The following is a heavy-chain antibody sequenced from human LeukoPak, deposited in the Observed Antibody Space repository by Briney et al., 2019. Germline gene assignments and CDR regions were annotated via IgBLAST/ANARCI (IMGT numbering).Heavy chain of an antibody. D-gene: IGHD6-19*01. J-gene: IGHJ4*02. CDR1: GFTFEEYG. V-gene: IGHV3-20*04. CDR3: VRVSGYNNGWYREYFDH. Sequence: PGGSLRLSCAASGFTFEEYGMSWVRRPPGKWLEWVSGTNWNGGSTAYRDSVKGRFTLSRDNAKNSVYLQMTGLRGDDTALYYCVRVSGYNNGWYREYFDHWGQGILVTVSS. CDR2: TNWNGGST.